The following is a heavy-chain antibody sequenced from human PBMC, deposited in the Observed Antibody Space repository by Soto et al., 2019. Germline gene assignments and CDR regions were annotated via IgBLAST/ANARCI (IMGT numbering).Heavy chain of an antibody. CDR2: ISYAGSDK. CDR1: GFTFSSYA. V-gene: IGHV3-30*18. D-gene: IGHD3-16*01. J-gene: IGHJ4*02. CDR3: AKALGELPPDSSDY. Sequence: QVQLVESGGGVVQPGRSLRLSCAASGFTFSSYAMHWVRQAPGKGLEWVAVISYAGSDKYYADSVKGRFTISRDNSKNPLNRQMHSLGADDPAVYYCAKALGELPPDSSDYWGQGTLITVSS.